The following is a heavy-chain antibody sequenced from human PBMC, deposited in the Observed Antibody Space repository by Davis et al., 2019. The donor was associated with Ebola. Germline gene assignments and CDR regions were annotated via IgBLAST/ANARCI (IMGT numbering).Heavy chain of an antibody. CDR1: GFTFSDYY. Sequence: GESLKISCAASGFTFSDYYMSWIRQAPGKGLEWVSYISSSGSTIYYADSVKGRFTISRDNAKNSLYLQMNSLRAEDTAVYYCAREIMITFGGVIVQAESWFDPWGQGTLVTVSS. J-gene: IGHJ5*02. V-gene: IGHV3-11*01. CDR2: ISSSGSTI. D-gene: IGHD3-16*02. CDR3: AREIMITFGGVIVQAESWFDP.